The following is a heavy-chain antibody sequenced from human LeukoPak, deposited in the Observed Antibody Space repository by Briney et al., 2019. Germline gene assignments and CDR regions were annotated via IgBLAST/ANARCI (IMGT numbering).Heavy chain of an antibody. CDR1: GFTFSSYA. CDR3: ARDLGGWYPNWYFGL. Sequence: GVSLRLSCAASGFTFSSYAMHWVRQAPGKGLEWVAVISYDGSNKYYADSVKGRFTISRDNSKNTLYLQMNSLRAEDTAVYYCARDLGGWYPNWYFGLWGRGTLVTVSS. J-gene: IGHJ2*01. D-gene: IGHD6-19*01. CDR2: ISYDGSNK. V-gene: IGHV3-30-3*01.